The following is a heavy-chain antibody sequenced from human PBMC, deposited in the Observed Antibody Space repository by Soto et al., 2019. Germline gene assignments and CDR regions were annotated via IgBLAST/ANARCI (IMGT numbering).Heavy chain of an antibody. CDR1: GYTFTYYH. V-gene: IGHV1-46*01. CDR2: INPNGGDT. Sequence: ASVKVSCKASGYTFTYYHVHWVRQAPGQGLEWMGIINPNGGDTTYAQKFQGRVAMTRDTSTSTVYMELSSLRSEDTALYYCARVPHSYGLLFYLDFWGQGTQVTVSS. CDR3: ARVPHSYGLLFYLDF. D-gene: IGHD5-18*01. J-gene: IGHJ4*02.